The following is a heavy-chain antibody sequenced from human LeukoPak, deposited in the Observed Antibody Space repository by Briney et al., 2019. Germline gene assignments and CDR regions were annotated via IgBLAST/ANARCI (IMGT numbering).Heavy chain of an antibody. CDR1: GFTFSSYA. D-gene: IGHD6-19*01. Sequence: GGSLRLSCAASGFTFSSYAMSWVRQAPGKGLEWVSAISGSGGSTYYADSVKGRFTISRDNSKNTLNLQMNSLRAEDTAVYYCAKAGLRAVAPIDYWGQGTLVTVSS. CDR2: ISGSGGST. J-gene: IGHJ4*02. V-gene: IGHV3-23*01. CDR3: AKAGLRAVAPIDY.